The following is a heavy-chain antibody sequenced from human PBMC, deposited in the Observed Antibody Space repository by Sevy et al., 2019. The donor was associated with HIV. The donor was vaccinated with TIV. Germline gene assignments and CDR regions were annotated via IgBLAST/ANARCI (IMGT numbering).Heavy chain of an antibody. CDR2: FDPEDGET. V-gene: IGHV1-24*01. CDR1: GYTLKKLS. CDR3: AATKDYYESSGPPFDY. J-gene: IGHJ4*02. Sequence: ASVKVSCKVSGYTLKKLSMHWVRQAPGKGLEWMGSFDPEDGETFYAQKFQGRVTMTEDTSTDTAYMELSSLRSEDTAVYYCAATKDYYESSGPPFDYWGPGTLVTVSS. D-gene: IGHD3-22*01.